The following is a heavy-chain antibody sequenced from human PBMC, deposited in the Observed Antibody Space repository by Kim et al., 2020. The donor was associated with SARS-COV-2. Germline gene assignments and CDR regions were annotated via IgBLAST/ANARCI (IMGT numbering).Heavy chain of an antibody. J-gene: IGHJ4*02. CDR2: IKYDESER. CDR3: ARDVGGNLEN. D-gene: IGHD2-15*01. V-gene: IGHV3-7*01. Sequence: GGSLRLSCIASGFSFSNYWMAWVRQAPGKGPEWVANIKYDESERYYVDSVKGRFIISRDNGKRSLYLQMDSLGAEDTALYYCARDVGGNLENWGQGTLVTVSS. CDR1: GFSFSNYW.